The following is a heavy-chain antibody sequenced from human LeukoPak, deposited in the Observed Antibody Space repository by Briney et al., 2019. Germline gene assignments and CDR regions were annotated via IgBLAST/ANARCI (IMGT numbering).Heavy chain of an antibody. J-gene: IGHJ6*03. V-gene: IGHV3-23*01. CDR1: GFTFSSHV. D-gene: IGHD4-17*01. CDR3: AKVDXAXVTXGVFYYYYYMDV. CDR2: ISASGFST. Sequence: TGGSLRLSCTASGFTFSSHVMSWVRQVPGKGLEWVSAISASGFSTFYADSVKGRFTISRDNSKTSVSLQMNSLRAEDTAMYYCAKVDXAXVTXGVFYYYYYMDVWGKGTTVTVSS.